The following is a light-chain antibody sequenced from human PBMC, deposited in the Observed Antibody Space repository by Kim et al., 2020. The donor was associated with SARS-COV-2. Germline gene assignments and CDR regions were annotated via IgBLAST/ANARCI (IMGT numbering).Light chain of an antibody. CDR1: SSDVGLYNY. J-gene: IGLJ3*02. Sequence: QSALTQPASVSGSPGQSITISCTGTSSDVGLYNYVSWYQQHPGKAPKLMIYDVSKRPSGVSNRFSGSKSGNTASLTISGLQAEDEADYYCSSYTTSNSWVFGGGTQLTVL. V-gene: IGLV2-14*03. CDR2: DVS. CDR3: SSYTTSNSWV.